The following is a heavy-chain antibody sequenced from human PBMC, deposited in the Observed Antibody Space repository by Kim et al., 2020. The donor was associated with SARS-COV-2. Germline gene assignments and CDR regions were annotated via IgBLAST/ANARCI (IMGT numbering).Heavy chain of an antibody. V-gene: IGHV3-11*01. Sequence: KGRFTISRDNAKNSLYLQMNSLRAEDTAVYYCVGVLRFLEWLSSEYMEVWGKGTTVTVSS. CDR3: VGVLRFLEWLSSEYMEV. D-gene: IGHD3-3*01. J-gene: IGHJ6*03.